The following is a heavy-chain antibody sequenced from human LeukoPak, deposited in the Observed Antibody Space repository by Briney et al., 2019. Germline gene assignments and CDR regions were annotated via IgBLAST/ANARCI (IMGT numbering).Heavy chain of an antibody. CDR2: IYYSGST. CDR3: ARALASGSFDTNWFDP. V-gene: IGHV4-31*03. CDR1: GGSISSGGYY. D-gene: IGHD3-10*01. Sequence: SETLSLTCTVSGGSISSGGYYWSWIRQHPGKGLEWIGYIYYSGSTYYNPSLKSRVTISVDTSKNQFSLKLSSVTAADTAVYYRARALASGSFDTNWFDPWGQGTLVTVSS. J-gene: IGHJ5*02.